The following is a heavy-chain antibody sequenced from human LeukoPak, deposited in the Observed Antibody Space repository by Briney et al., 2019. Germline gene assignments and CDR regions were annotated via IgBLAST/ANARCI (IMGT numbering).Heavy chain of an antibody. CDR2: IYHSGST. Sequence: SETLSLTCSVSGYSISSAYYWGWIRQPPGKGLEWIANIYHSGSTYYNPSLKSRVTISVDTPKNKFSLNLTSVTAADTAVYYCAREGRGSYYGGVSDYWGQGTLVTVSS. D-gene: IGHD1-26*01. CDR3: AREGRGSYYGGVSDY. CDR1: GYSISSAYY. V-gene: IGHV4-38-2*02. J-gene: IGHJ4*02.